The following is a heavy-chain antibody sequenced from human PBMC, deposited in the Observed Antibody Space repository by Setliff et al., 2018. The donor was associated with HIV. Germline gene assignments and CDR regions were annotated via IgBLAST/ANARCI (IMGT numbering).Heavy chain of an antibody. CDR2: INQDGNEK. CDR3: ARKLQPGYGMDV. Sequence: GGSLRLSCSASGFLFNRYSLNWVRQVPGRGPEWVASISNSSRYDWVKANINQDGNEKNYVDSVKGRFTISRDNTKNSLYLQMDSLRAEDTTVYYCARKLQPGYGMDVWGQGTTVTVSS. D-gene: IGHD5-18*01. V-gene: IGHV3-7*01. CDR1: GFLFNRYS. J-gene: IGHJ6*02.